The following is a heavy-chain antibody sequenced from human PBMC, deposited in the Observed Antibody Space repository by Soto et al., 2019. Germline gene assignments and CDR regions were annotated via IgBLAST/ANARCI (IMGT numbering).Heavy chain of an antibody. CDR2: ISYDGSNK. J-gene: IGHJ4*02. D-gene: IGHD3-22*01. CDR1: GFTFSSYA. CDR3: SRERIVVITGDY. V-gene: IGHV3-30-3*01. Sequence: GSLRLSCAASGFTFSSYAMHWVRQAPGKGLEWVAVISYDGSNKYYADSVKGRFTIPRDNSKNTLYLQMNSLRAEDTAVYYCSRERIVVITGDYCGQGTLVPVSS.